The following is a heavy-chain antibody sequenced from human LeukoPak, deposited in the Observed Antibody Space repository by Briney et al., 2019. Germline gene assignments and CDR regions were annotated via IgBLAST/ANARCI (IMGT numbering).Heavy chain of an antibody. CDR3: ARKAATGNTRYNWFDP. CDR1: GFTFSSYS. Sequence: GGSLRLSCVASGFTFSSYSMNWVRQAPGKGLEWVSYISSSSSTIYYADSVKGRFTISRDNAKNSLYLQMNSLRDEDTAVHYCARKAATGNTRYNWFDPWGQGTLVTVSS. D-gene: IGHD6-13*01. J-gene: IGHJ5*02. CDR2: ISSSSSTI. V-gene: IGHV3-48*02.